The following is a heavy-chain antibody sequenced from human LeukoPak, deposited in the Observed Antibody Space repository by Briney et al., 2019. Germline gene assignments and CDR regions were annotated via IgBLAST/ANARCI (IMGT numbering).Heavy chain of an antibody. Sequence: PSETLSLTCSVSAGSISVGGYFWGWIRQPPGKGLEWVGTIYYSGYTSYNPSLKSRVTMSVDTSKNQFSLKLSSVTAADTAVYYCARRAPDYSNYVRYYYYYMDVWGKGTTVTVSS. V-gene: IGHV4-39*07. CDR3: ARRAPDYSNYVRYYYYYMDV. CDR2: IYYSGYT. J-gene: IGHJ6*03. D-gene: IGHD4-11*01. CDR1: AGSISVGGYF.